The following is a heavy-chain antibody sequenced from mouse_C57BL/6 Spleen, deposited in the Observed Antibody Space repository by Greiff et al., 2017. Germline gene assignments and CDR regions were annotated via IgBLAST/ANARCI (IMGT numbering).Heavy chain of an antibody. CDR3: AREGEAGYFDV. D-gene: IGHD3-2*02. Sequence: ESGPGLVKPSQSLSLTCSVTGYSITSGYYWNWIRQFPGNKLEWMGYISYDGSNNYNPSLKNRISITRDTSKNQVFLKLNSVTTEDTATYYCAREGEAGYFDVWGTGTTVTVSS. J-gene: IGHJ1*03. CDR1: GYSITSGYY. V-gene: IGHV3-6*01. CDR2: ISYDGSN.